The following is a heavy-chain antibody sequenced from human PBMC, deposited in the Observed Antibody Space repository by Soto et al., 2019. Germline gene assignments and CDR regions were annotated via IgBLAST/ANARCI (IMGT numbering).Heavy chain of an antibody. CDR1: GFSFDSYA. CDR3: TKNQGVELVPLATVDWFDP. V-gene: IGHV3-23*01. J-gene: IGHJ5*02. Sequence: GGSLRLSCAASGFSFDSYAMSWVRQAPGKGLEWVSTISGSAATTYYADSVKGRFTISRDNSKNMVYLQISSLRAEDTAVYYCTKNQGVELVPLATVDWFDPWGQGSVVTVSS. D-gene: IGHD1-26*01. CDR2: ISGSAATT.